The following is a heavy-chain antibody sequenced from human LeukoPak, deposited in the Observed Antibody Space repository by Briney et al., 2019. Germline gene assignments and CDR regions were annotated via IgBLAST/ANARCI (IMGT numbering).Heavy chain of an antibody. D-gene: IGHD3-3*01. CDR1: GGSISSYY. V-gene: IGHV4-4*07. J-gene: IGHJ6*03. CDR3: ARENDDFWSGEDYYYYMDV. CDR2: IYTSGST. Sequence: SETLSLTCTVSGGSISSYYWSWIRQPAGKGLEWIGRIYTSGSTNYNPSLKSRVTMSVDTSKNQFSLKLSSVTAADTAVYYCARENDDFWSGEDYYYYMDVWGKGTTVTVSS.